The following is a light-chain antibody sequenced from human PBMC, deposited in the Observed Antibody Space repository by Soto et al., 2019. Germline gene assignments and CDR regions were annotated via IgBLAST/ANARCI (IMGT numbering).Light chain of an antibody. V-gene: IGKV2-28*01. J-gene: IGKJ2*01. Sequence: DIVMTQSPLSLPVTPGEPASISCRSSQSLLHSNGYNYLDWYLQKPGQSPQLLIDLGSSRASGVPDRFSGSGSGTDFTLKISRVEAEEVGVYYCMQALQTPPTFGQGTKLEIK. CDR1: QSLLHSNGYNY. CDR3: MQALQTPPT. CDR2: LGS.